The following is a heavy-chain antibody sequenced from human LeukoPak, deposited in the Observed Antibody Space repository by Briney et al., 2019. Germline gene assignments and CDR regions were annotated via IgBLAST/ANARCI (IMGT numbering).Heavy chain of an antibody. CDR1: GFTFSRYA. J-gene: IGHJ3*02. V-gene: IGHV3-64D*06. Sequence: GGSLRLSCSASGFTFSRYAMHWVRQAPGKGLEYVSGINNNGDSTYYSDSVKARLTISRDNSKNTLFLQMASLRAEDTAVYYCVKTMMTFGGVIRTDAFDIWGQGTMVIVSS. CDR2: INNNGDST. D-gene: IGHD3-16*01. CDR3: VKTMMTFGGVIRTDAFDI.